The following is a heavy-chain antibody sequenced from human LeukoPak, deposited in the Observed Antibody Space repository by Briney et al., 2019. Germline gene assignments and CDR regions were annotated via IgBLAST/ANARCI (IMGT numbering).Heavy chain of an antibody. CDR1: GFTFSSYG. Sequence: GRSLRLSCAASGFTFSSYGLHWVRQAPGKGLEWVAVISYDGSHKYYADSVKGRFTISRDNSKNTLYLQMNSLRAEDTAVHYCAKDLGYCSGGSCYYQYYYYYGMDVWGKGTTVTVSS. V-gene: IGHV3-30*18. D-gene: IGHD2-15*01. CDR2: ISYDGSHK. CDR3: AKDLGYCSGGSCYYQYYYYYGMDV. J-gene: IGHJ6*04.